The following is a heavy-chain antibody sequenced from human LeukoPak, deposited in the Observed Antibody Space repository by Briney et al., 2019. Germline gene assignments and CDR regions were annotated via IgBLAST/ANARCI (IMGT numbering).Heavy chain of an antibody. Sequence: GASVKVSCKASGYTFTSYYMHWVRQAPGQGLEWMGWMNPNSGNTGYAQKFQGRVTITRNTSISTAYMELSSLRSEDTAVYYCARSVIVGASLASYYYYMDVWGKGTTVTVSS. CDR3: ARSVIVGASLASYYYYMDV. D-gene: IGHD1-26*01. CDR2: MNPNSGNT. V-gene: IGHV1-8*03. CDR1: GYTFTSYY. J-gene: IGHJ6*03.